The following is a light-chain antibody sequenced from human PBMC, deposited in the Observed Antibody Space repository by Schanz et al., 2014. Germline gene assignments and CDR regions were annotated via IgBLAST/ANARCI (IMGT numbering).Light chain of an antibody. CDR1: SNDIGRYDF. CDR3: SSYAGSNNPVL. CDR2: AVN. V-gene: IGLV2-8*01. Sequence: QSALTQPASVSGSPGQSITISCTGTSNDIGRYDFVSWYQQHPGKAPKLMIYAVNKRPSGVPDRFSGSKSGNTASLTVSGLQAEDEADYYCSSYAGSNNPVLFGGGTKLTVL. J-gene: IGLJ2*01.